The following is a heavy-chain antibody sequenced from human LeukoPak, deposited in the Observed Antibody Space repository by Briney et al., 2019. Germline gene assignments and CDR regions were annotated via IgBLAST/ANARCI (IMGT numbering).Heavy chain of an antibody. Sequence: ASVKVSCKASGYTFTSYGISWVRQAPEQGLGGMGWFGAYNGNTNYAQKLQGRVTMTTDTSTSTAYMELRSLRSDDTAVYYCARVSPYYYDSSGYYFDYWGQGTLVTVSS. J-gene: IGHJ4*02. D-gene: IGHD3-22*01. V-gene: IGHV1-18*01. CDR2: FGAYNGNT. CDR1: GYTFTSYG. CDR3: ARVSPYYYDSSGYYFDY.